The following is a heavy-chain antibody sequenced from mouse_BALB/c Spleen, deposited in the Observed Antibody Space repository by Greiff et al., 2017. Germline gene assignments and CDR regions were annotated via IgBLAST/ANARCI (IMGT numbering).Heavy chain of an antibody. CDR3: ARGDDGYTAFAY. J-gene: IGHJ3*01. V-gene: IGHV3-2*02. CDR2: ISYSGST. Sequence: EVQLQESGPGLVKPSQSLSLTCTVTGYSITSDYAWNWIRQFPGNKLEWMGYISYSGSTSYNPSLKSRISITRDTSKNQFFLQLNSVTTEDTATYYCARGDDGYTAFAYWGQGTLVTVSA. CDR1: GYSITSDYA. D-gene: IGHD2-3*01.